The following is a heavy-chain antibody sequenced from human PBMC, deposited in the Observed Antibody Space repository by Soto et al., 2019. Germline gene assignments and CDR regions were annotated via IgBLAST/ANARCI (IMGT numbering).Heavy chain of an antibody. J-gene: IGHJ4*02. V-gene: IGHV3-21*01. CDR2: ITCNTNYI. Sequence: EVQLVESGGGLVSPGGSLRLSCVASGFTFSSYSMSWVRQAPGEGLEWVSSITCNTNYIHYGDSVKGRFAISRDNAKNSLYLQTNRLRADDTAVYFCARDTNYYASGSGVDFWGQGTLVTVSS. CDR1: GFTFSSYS. D-gene: IGHD3-10*01. CDR3: ARDTNYYASGSGVDF.